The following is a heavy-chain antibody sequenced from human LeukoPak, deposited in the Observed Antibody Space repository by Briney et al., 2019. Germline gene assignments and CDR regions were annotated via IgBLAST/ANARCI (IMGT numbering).Heavy chain of an antibody. CDR1: GGSISSSSYY. CDR2: IYYSGST. D-gene: IGHD1-1*01. J-gene: IGHJ4*02. CDR3: ARVERCLDY. V-gene: IGHV4-39*07. Sequence: PSETLSLTCTVSGGSISSSSYYWGWIRQPPGKGLGWIGSIYYSGSTYYNPSLKSRVTISVDTSKNQFSLKLSSVTAADTAVYYCARVERCLDYWGQGTLVTVSS.